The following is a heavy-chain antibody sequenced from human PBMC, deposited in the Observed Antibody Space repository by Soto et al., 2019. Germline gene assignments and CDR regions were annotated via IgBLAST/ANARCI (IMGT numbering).Heavy chain of an antibody. CDR3: ARGLKNYYGVGV. CDR1: GFTFTTYW. CDR2: IKGDGSSL. J-gene: IGHJ6*02. V-gene: IGHV3-74*01. Sequence: EVKVVESGGGLVQPGGSLRLSCAASGFTFTTYWMHWVRQVPGKGLVWVSRIKGDGSSLSYADSVKGRFTISRDNVENTVYLQMGSLRADDTAVYYCARGLKNYYGVGVWGQGTTVTVSS.